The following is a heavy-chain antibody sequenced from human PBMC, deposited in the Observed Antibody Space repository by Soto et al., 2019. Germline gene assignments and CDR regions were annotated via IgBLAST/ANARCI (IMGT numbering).Heavy chain of an antibody. Sequence: QVQLQQWGAGLLKPSETLSLTYAVYGGSFSDFYWTWIRQLPGKGLEWIGEINHSGSTNYNPSLKSRVAISVDTSKNQFSLNLRSVTAADTAVYYCGPRGAVADPRGYWGQGTLVTVSS. V-gene: IGHV4-34*01. J-gene: IGHJ4*02. CDR3: GPRGAVADPRGY. CDR1: GGSFSDFY. D-gene: IGHD6-19*01. CDR2: INHSGST.